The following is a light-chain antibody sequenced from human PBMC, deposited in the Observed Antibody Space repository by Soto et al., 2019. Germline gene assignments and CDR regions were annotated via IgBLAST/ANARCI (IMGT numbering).Light chain of an antibody. J-gene: IGKJ1*01. CDR2: WAS. CDR3: QQYYSTPQWT. V-gene: IGKV4-1*01. CDR1: QSVLYSSNNKNY. Sequence: DIVMTQSPDSLAVSLGERATINCKSSQSVLYSSNNKNYLAWYQQKPGQPPKLLIYWASTRESGVPDRFSDSGSGTDFTLPISSLQAEDVAVYYCQQYYSTPQWTFGQGTKVEIK.